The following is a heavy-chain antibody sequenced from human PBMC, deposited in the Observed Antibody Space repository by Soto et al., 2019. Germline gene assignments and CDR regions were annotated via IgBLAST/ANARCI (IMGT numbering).Heavy chain of an antibody. Sequence: GGSLRLSCAASGFTFSSYSMNWVRQAPGKGLEWVSSISSSSSYIYYAGSVKGRFTISRDNAKNSLYLQMNSLRAEDTAVYYCARDGGYYSTNCFDPWGQGTLVTVSS. CDR1: GFTFSSYS. J-gene: IGHJ5*02. CDR3: ARDGGYYSTNCFDP. V-gene: IGHV3-21*01. CDR2: ISSSSSYI. D-gene: IGHD3-3*01.